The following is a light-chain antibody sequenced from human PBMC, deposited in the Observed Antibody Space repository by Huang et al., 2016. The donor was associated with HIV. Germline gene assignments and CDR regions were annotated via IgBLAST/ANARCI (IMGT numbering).Light chain of an antibody. J-gene: IGKJ4*01. CDR3: QQYNTYLS. Sequence: DIQMTQSPSTLSASVGDRVTITCRASQNINNWLAWYQQKPGKAPKLLIYKTSNLESGVPSSFSGSGSGTQFTLTISSLQPDDFATYYCQQYNTYLSFGGGTKVEIK. V-gene: IGKV1-5*03. CDR1: QNINNW. CDR2: KTS.